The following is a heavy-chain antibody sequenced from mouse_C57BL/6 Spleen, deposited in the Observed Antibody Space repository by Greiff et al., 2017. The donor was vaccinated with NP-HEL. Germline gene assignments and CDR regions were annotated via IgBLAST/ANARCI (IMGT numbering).Heavy chain of an antibody. CDR2: IDPSDSYT. D-gene: IGHD4-1*02. Sequence: QVQLKQPGAELVKPGASVKLSCKASGYTFTSYWMQWVKQRPGQGLEWIGEIDPSDSYTNYNQKFKGKATLTVDPSSSTAYMQLSSLTSEDSAVYYCASTGTGAKDYWGQGTSVTVSS. V-gene: IGHV1-50*01. J-gene: IGHJ4*01. CDR1: GYTFTSYW. CDR3: ASTGTGAKDY.